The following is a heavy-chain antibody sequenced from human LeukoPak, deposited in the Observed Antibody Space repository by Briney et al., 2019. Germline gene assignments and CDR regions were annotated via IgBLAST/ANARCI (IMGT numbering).Heavy chain of an antibody. CDR3: AQDGTMVTTGYFDY. D-gene: IGHD4-17*01. J-gene: IGHJ4*02. V-gene: IGHV3-23*01. CDR2: INPSGDNT. CDR1: GFTFRNYA. Sequence: GGSLRLSCAASGFTFRNYAMSWFRQAPGKGLEWVSGINPSGDNTYYADSVKGRFTISRDNSKDTLYLQMNSLRAEDTAVYYCAQDGTMVTTGYFDYWGQGTLVTVSS.